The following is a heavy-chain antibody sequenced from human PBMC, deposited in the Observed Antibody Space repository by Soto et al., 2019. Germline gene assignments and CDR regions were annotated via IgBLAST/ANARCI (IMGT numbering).Heavy chain of an antibody. CDR2: ISPGGNTI. CDR3: ARAARGHGDYYDL. V-gene: IGHV3-11*01. D-gene: IGHD4-17*01. Sequence: GGSLRLSCAASGFTFSGYFMNWIRQAPGKGLEWVLYISPGGNTIYYADSVKGRFTISRDNAKNSMYLQMNSLRGEDTAVYYCARAARGHGDYYDLWGQGTLVTVSS. J-gene: IGHJ4*02. CDR1: GFTFSGYF.